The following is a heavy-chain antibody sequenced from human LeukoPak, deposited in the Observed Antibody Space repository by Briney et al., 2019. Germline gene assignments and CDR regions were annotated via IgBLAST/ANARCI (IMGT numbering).Heavy chain of an antibody. V-gene: IGHV4-34*01. CDR2: INHSGST. CDR1: GGSFSGYY. J-gene: IGHJ4*02. D-gene: IGHD1-26*01. CDR3: ARGLPNACRSLYFDY. Sequence: PSETLSLTCAVYGGSFSGYYWSWLRQPPGKGLEWIGEINHSGSTNYNPSLKSRVTISVDTSKNQFSLKLSSVTAADTAVYYRARGLPNACRSLYFDYWGQGTLVTVSS.